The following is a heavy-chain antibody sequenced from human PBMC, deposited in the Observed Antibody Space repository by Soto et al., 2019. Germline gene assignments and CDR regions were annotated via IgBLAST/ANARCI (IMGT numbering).Heavy chain of an antibody. CDR2: IDHSGSS. CDR3: XRGQGVPINVPADDFWRLGRYYYMDV. D-gene: IGHD3-3*01. Sequence: QVQLQQGGAGLLKPSDTLSLTCGVYGGSFSGYYWNWIRQPPGKGLEWIGEIDHSGSSNFNPFLKSRVTIXVXXXXXXXXXXXXXXXXXXXXXXXXXRGQGVPINVPADDFWRLGRYYYMDVWGKGTPVTVSS. J-gene: IGHJ6*03. CDR1: GGSFSGYY. V-gene: IGHV4-34*01.